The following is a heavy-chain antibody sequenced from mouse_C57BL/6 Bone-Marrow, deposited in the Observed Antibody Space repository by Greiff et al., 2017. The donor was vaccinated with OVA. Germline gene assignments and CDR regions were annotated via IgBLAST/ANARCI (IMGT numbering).Heavy chain of an antibody. CDR1: GYTFTSYG. V-gene: IGHV1-81*01. D-gene: IGHD1-1*01. CDR2: IYPRSGNT. J-gene: IGHJ3*01. Sequence: VQLQQSGAELARPGASVKLSCKASGYTFTSYGISWVKQRTGQGLEWIGEIYPRSGNTYYNEKFKGKATLTADKSSSTAYMELRSLTSEDAVVYFCARKGIYYYGSSHAWFAYWGQGTLVTVSA. CDR3: ARKGIYYYGSSHAWFAY.